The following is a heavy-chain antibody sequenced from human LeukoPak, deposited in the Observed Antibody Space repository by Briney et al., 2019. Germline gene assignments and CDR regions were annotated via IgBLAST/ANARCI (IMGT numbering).Heavy chain of an antibody. CDR2: INHSGST. D-gene: IGHD3-10*01. Sequence: SETLSLTCAVYGGSFSGYSWSWIRQPPGKGLEWIGEINHSGSTNYNPSLKSRVTISVDTSKNQFSLKLSSVTAADTAVYYCARERITMVRGTSRWFDPWGQGTLVTVSS. J-gene: IGHJ5*02. CDR3: ARERITMVRGTSRWFDP. V-gene: IGHV4-34*01. CDR1: GGSFSGYS.